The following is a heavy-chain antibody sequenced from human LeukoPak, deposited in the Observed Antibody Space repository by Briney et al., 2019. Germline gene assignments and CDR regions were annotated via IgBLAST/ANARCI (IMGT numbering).Heavy chain of an antibody. CDR2: MNPNSGNT. CDR3: ASARKYCSGGSCYSGYDY. V-gene: IGHV1-8*01. CDR1: GYTFTGFD. D-gene: IGHD2-15*01. J-gene: IGHJ4*02. Sequence: GASVKVSCKASGYTFTGFDINWVRQATGQGLEWMGWMNPNSGNTGYAQKFQGRLTMTRNTSISTAYMELSSLRSEDTAVYYCASARKYCSGGSCYSGYDYWGQGTLVTVSS.